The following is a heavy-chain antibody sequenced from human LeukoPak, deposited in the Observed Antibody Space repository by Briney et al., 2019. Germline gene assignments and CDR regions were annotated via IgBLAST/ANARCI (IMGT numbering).Heavy chain of an antibody. CDR2: ISGSGGST. CDR3: AKDGDGFSWLPHIDY. V-gene: IGHV3-23*01. J-gene: IGHJ4*02. CDR1: GFTFSSYA. Sequence: GGSLRLSCAASGFTFSSYAMSWVRQAPGKGLEWVSAISGSGGSTYYAVSVKGRFTNSRDNSKNTLYLQMNSLRAEDTAVYYCAKDGDGFSWLPHIDYWGQGTLVTVSS. D-gene: IGHD3-9*01.